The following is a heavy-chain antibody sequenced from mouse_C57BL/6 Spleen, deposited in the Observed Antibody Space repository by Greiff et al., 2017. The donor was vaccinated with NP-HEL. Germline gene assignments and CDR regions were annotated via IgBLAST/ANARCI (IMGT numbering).Heavy chain of an antibody. Sequence: VQLQQSGAELVRPGASVTLSCKASGYTFTDYEMHWVKQTPVHGLEWIGAIDPETGGTAYNQKFKGKAILTADKSSSTAYMELRSLTSEDSAVYYCTRDGYYDNAMDYWGQGTSVTVSS. CDR2: IDPETGGT. J-gene: IGHJ4*01. V-gene: IGHV1-15*01. CDR3: TRDGYYDNAMDY. CDR1: GYTFTDYE. D-gene: IGHD2-3*01.